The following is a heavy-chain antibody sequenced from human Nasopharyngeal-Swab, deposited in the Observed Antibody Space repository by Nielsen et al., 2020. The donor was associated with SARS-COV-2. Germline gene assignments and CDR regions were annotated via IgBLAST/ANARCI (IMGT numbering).Heavy chain of an antibody. D-gene: IGHD4-17*01. CDR3: ARDESGDYLGLPFDH. Sequence: SDTLSLTCVVSGASISSRNNYWGWIRQSPGKGLEWIGTIFSSGSNYNPSLKSRVTMSVDTSKNQFSLKLTFVTAADTAVYYCARDESGDYLGLPFDHWGRGTLVTVSS. J-gene: IGHJ4*02. CDR2: IFSSGS. CDR1: GASISSRNNY. V-gene: IGHV4-39*07.